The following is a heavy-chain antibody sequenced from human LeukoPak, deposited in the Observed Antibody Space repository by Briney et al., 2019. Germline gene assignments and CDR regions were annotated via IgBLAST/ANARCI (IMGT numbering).Heavy chain of an antibody. D-gene: IGHD2-2*01. CDR2: IYYSGST. V-gene: IGHV4-31*03. Sequence: SETLSLTCTVSGGSISSGGYYWSWIRQHPGKGLEWIGYIYYSGSTYYNPSLKSRITISVHTSKNQFSLKLSSVTAADTAVYYCARYQLQKYYCDYWGQGTLVTVSS. CDR1: GGSISSGGYY. CDR3: ARYQLQKYYCDY. J-gene: IGHJ4*02.